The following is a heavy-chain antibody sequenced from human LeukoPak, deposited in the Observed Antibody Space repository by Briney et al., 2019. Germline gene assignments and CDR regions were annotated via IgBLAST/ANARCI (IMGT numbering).Heavy chain of an antibody. Sequence: PGRSLRLSCAASGFTFSSYGMHWVRQAPGKGLEWVAVISYDGSNKYYADSVKGRFTISRDNSKNTLYLQMNSLRAEDTAVYYCAKDQTYAGKTDWYFDYWGQGTLVTVSS. D-gene: IGHD2-21*01. J-gene: IGHJ4*02. CDR1: GFTFSSYG. V-gene: IGHV3-30*18. CDR3: AKDQTYAGKTDWYFDY. CDR2: ISYDGSNK.